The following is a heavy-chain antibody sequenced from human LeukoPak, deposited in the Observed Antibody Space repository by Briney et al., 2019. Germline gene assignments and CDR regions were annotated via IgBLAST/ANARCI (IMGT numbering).Heavy chain of an antibody. V-gene: IGHV4-59*01. CDR1: GGSISSYY. CDR2: IYYSGST. D-gene: IGHD3-22*01. CDR3: ARDLRAYYYDSSGYRKENYYYYMDV. Sequence: PSETLSLTCTVSGGSISSYYWSWIRQPPGKGLEWIGYIYYSGSTNYNPSLKSRVTISVDTSKNQFSLKLSSVTAADTAVYYCARDLRAYYYDSSGYRKENYYYYMDVWGKGTTVTVSS. J-gene: IGHJ6*03.